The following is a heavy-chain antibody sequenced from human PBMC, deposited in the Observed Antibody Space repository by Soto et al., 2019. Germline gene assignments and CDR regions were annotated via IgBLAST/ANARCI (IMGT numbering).Heavy chain of an antibody. Sequence: SETLSLTCTVSGASNSNYYWSWVRQPPGKGLEWIAYIHYNGNTNYNPSLTSRVTMSLDTSKNQFSLKLLSVTAADTAVYYCASLPCQRSSESCTSCCDFGQWGQGTLVIVSS. J-gene: IGHJ4*02. CDR2: IHYNGNT. CDR1: GASNSNYY. V-gene: IGHV4-59*01. CDR3: ASLPCQRSSESCTSCCDFGQ. D-gene: IGHD2-2*01.